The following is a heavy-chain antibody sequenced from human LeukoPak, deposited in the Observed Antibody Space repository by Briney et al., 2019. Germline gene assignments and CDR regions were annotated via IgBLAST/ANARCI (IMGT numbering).Heavy chain of an antibody. V-gene: IGHV3-30*18. CDR3: AKSRRLGELSFTDY. D-gene: IGHD3-16*02. Sequence: GGSPRLSCAASGFTFSSYGMHWVRQAPGKGLEWVAIISYDGSNTYYADSVKGRFTISRDNSRDTLYLQMKSLRAEDTAVYYCAKSRRLGELSFTDYWGQGTLVTVSS. J-gene: IGHJ4*02. CDR1: GFTFSSYG. CDR2: ISYDGSNT.